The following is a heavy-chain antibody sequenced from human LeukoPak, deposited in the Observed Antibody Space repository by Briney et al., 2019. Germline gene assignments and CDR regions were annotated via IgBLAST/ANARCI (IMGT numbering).Heavy chain of an antibody. V-gene: IGHV3-66*03. D-gene: IGHD7-27*01. J-gene: IGHJ4*02. Sequence: GGSLRLSCAASGFTVSTDHMSWVRQAPGKGLEWVAVSYSSGSTHYAESVKGRFTISRDNSKNTLYLQMNSLRGEDTAVYYCAKAQLPRHELGNFYFDYWGQGTLVTVSS. CDR3: AKAQLPRHELGNFYFDY. CDR1: GFTVSTDH. CDR2: SYSSGST.